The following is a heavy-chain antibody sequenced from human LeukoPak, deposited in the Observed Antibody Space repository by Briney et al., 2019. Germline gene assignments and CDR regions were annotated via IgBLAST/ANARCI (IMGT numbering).Heavy chain of an antibody. CDR1: GFTFSSYA. V-gene: IGHV3-23*01. Sequence: GGSLRLSCAASGFTFSSYAMTWVRQAPGKGLEWVSALSGSGGSTFYADSVKGRFTISRDNSKNTLYLQMNSLRAEDTAVYYCARGPKVPAPIYYFDYWGQGTLVTVSS. CDR2: LSGSGGST. J-gene: IGHJ4*02. CDR3: ARGPKVPAPIYYFDY. D-gene: IGHD2-2*02.